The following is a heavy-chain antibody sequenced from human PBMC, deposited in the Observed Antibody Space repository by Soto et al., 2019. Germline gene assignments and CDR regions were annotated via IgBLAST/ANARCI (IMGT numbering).Heavy chain of an antibody. CDR2: IYYSGST. D-gene: IGHD1-7*01. CDR1: GGSISSGGYY. Sequence: PSETLSLTCTVSGGSISSGGYYWSWIRQHPGKGLEWIGYIYYSGSTYYNPSLKSRVTISVDTSKNQFSLKLSSVTAADTAVYYCARVVELELSWFDPWGQGTLVTVS. CDR3: ARVVELELSWFDP. J-gene: IGHJ5*02. V-gene: IGHV4-31*03.